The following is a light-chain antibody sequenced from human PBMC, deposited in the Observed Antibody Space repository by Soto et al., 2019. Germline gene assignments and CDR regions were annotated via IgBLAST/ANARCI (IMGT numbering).Light chain of an antibody. J-gene: IGKJ5*01. CDR2: HTS. Sequence: ELVLTQTPGTLSLSPGERATLSYRVGHAVSSSYLAWYQQKPGQAPRLLIFHTSLRPNGIPDRFSGSRSGTDFTLTISRLEPEDFAVYYCQHFGGSLPVTFGQGTRLEIK. V-gene: IGKV3-20*01. CDR3: QHFGGSLPVT. CDR1: HAVSSSY.